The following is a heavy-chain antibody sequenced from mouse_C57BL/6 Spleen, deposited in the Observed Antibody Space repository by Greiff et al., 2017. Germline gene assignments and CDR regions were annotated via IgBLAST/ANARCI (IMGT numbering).Heavy chain of an antibody. J-gene: IGHJ2*01. Sequence: EVKLVESGGGLVKPGGSLKLSCAASGFTFSSYAMSWVRQTPEKRLEWVATISDGGSYTYYPDNVKGRFTISRDNAKNNLYLQMSHLKSEDTAMYYCARITTVVATDDWGQGTTLTVSS. V-gene: IGHV5-4*03. CDR1: GFTFSSYA. D-gene: IGHD1-1*01. CDR3: ARITTVVATDD. CDR2: ISDGGSYT.